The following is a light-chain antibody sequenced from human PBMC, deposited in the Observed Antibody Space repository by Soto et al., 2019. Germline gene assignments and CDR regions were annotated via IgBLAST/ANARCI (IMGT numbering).Light chain of an antibody. V-gene: IGKV3D-20*02. Sequence: SPGERATHSCRASQSVSSSNLVWYQQRPGQAPRLLIYDASDRATGVPARFSGSGSGTDFSLTISSLEPEDFAVYYCQQRSNWPLTFGGGTKVDI. CDR2: DAS. CDR3: QQRSNWPLT. J-gene: IGKJ4*01. CDR1: QSVSSSN.